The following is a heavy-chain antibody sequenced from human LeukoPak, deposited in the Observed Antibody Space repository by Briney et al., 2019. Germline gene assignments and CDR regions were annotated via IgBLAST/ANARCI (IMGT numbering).Heavy chain of an antibody. CDR1: GGYISSNSYF. CDR3: ARQIPDERGYYQYYFDY. Sequence: TSETLSLTCTVSGGYISSNSYFWGWVRQPPGEGLEWMGSIYYGGRTYYTPSLKSRVTVSVDTSKNHISLTVSSVTAADTAVYYCARQIPDERGYYQYYFDYWGQGTLVTVSS. D-gene: IGHD3-22*01. J-gene: IGHJ4*02. CDR2: IYYGGRT. V-gene: IGHV4-39*01.